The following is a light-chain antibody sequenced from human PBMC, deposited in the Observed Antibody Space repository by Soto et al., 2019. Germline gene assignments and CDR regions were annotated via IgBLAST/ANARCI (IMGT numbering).Light chain of an antibody. V-gene: IGKV3-20*01. J-gene: IGKJ1*01. CDR2: GAS. Sequence: EIVLTQSPGTLSLSPGERAAPSCRASQSVSGSYVAWYQQKPGQAPRLLIYGASNRATGIPDRFSGSGSGTDFTLTISRLEPEDFAVYYCQQYGSSGAFGQGTKVDI. CDR1: QSVSGSY. CDR3: QQYGSSGA.